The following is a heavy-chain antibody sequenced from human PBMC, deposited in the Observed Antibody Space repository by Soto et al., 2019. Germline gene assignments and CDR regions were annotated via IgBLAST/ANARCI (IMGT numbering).Heavy chain of an antibody. CDR2: IYYSGST. D-gene: IGHD3-16*02. Sequence: QLQLQESGPGLVKPSETLSLTCTVSGGSISSSSYYWGWIRQPPGKGPEGIGSIYYSGSTYYNPSLKSRVTISVDTSKNQFSLKLSSVTAADTAVYYCARQVGDYIWGSYRRDAFDIWGQGTMVTVSS. CDR3: ARQVGDYIWGSYRRDAFDI. J-gene: IGHJ3*02. V-gene: IGHV4-39*01. CDR1: GGSISSSSYY.